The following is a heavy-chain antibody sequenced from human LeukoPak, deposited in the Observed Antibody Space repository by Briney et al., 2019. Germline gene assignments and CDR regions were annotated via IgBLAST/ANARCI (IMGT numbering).Heavy chain of an antibody. CDR1: GFTFSDYY. J-gene: IGHJ5*02. V-gene: IGHV3-11*01. Sequence: GGSLRLSCAASGFTFSDYYMSWIRQAPGKGLEWVSYISSSGSTIYYADSVKGRFTISRDNAKNSLHLQMDSLRAEDTAVYYCARVAAPVVVVPAALNWFDPWGQGTLVTVSS. CDR3: ARVAAPVVVVPAALNWFDP. D-gene: IGHD2-2*01. CDR2: ISSSGSTI.